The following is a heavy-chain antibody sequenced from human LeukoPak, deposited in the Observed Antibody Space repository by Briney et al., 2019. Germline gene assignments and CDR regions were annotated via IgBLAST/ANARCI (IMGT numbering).Heavy chain of an antibody. V-gene: IGHV1-3*01. D-gene: IGHD6-13*01. J-gene: IGHJ4*02. CDR1: GYTFTTYA. CDR3: ARDPIGSRWPYYFDY. CDR2: ISAGNGNT. Sequence: ASVKVSCKASGYTFTTYAMHWVRQAPGQRLEWMGWISAGNGNTKYSQKFQARVTITRDTSASTAYMELSSLRSEDTAVYYCARDPIGSRWPYYFDYWGQGTLVTVSS.